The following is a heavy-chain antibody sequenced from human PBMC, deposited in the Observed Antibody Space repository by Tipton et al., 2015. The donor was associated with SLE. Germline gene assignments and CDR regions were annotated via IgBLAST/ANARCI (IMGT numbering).Heavy chain of an antibody. Sequence: SLRLSCAASGFTFITYAMQWVRQAPGKGLEWVAVISYDGSNKYYADSVKGRFTISRDNSKNTLYLQMNSLRTEDTAVYYCTRDSSGYFAYWGQGTLVTVSS. J-gene: IGHJ4*02. CDR2: ISYDGSNK. CDR3: TRDSSGYFAY. D-gene: IGHD3-22*01. V-gene: IGHV3-30*04. CDR1: GFTFITYA.